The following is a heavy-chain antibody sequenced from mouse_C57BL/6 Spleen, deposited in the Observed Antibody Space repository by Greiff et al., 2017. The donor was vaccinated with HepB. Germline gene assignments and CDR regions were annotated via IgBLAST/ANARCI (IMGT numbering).Heavy chain of an antibody. V-gene: IGHV1-59*01. CDR1: GYTFTSYW. Sequence: QVQLQQPGAELVRPGTSVKLSCTASGYTFTSYWMHWVKQRPGQGLEWIGVIDPSDSYTNYNQKFKGKATLTVDTSSSTAYMQLSSLTSEDTAVYSCARWYDYDYYWGQGTTLTVSS. J-gene: IGHJ2*01. CDR3: ARWYDYDYY. CDR2: IDPSDSYT. D-gene: IGHD2-4*01.